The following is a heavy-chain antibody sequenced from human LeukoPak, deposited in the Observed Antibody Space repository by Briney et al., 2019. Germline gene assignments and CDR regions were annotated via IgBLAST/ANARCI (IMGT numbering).Heavy chain of an antibody. Sequence: GGSLRLSCAASGFTVSSNYMSWVRQAPGKGLEWVSVIYSGGSTYYADSVKGRLTISRDNSKNTLYFQMNSLRAEDTAVYYCARDRLRTDAFDVWGQGTMVTVSS. V-gene: IGHV3-66*01. CDR1: GFTVSSNY. D-gene: IGHD5-12*01. CDR2: IYSGGST. J-gene: IGHJ3*01. CDR3: ARDRLRTDAFDV.